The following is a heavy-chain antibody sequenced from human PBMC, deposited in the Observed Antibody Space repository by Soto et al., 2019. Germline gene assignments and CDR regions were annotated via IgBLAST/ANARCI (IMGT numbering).Heavy chain of an antibody. J-gene: IGHJ4*02. CDR2: IYYNRNT. CDR1: GGSISSYY. V-gene: IGHV4-59*08. Sequence: SETLSLTCTVSGGSISSYYWSWIRQPPGKGLEWVGYIYYNRNTNYNPSLKGRVTISVDTSKNQFSLKLSSVTAADTAVYYCAKLTGRGYVYFDYWGQGTLVTSPQ. CDR3: AKLTGRGYVYFDY. D-gene: IGHD6-25*01.